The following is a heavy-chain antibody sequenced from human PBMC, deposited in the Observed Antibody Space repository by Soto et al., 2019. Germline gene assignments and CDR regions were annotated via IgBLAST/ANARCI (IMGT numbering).Heavy chain of an antibody. CDR1: GFTFSSYA. CDR3: ARDLRRDDTY. CDR2: ISYDGSNK. Sequence: PGGSLRLSCAASGFTFSSYAMHWVRQAPGKGLEWVAVISYDGSNKYYADSVKGRFTISRDNSKNTLYLQMNSLRAEDTAVYYCARDLRRDDTYWGQGTLVTVSS. V-gene: IGHV3-30-3*01. J-gene: IGHJ4*02. D-gene: IGHD3-22*01.